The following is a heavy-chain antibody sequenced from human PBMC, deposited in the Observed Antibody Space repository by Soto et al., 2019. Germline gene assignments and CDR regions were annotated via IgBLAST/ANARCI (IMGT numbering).Heavy chain of an antibody. V-gene: IGHV4-34*02. Sequence: QVQLQQWGAGLLRPSETLSLTCAVYGGAFNDYYWAWIRHPPGKGLEWIGEINHKTNTPNNPAPESRVTFSVDTSKNQFSLRLTSVTGADTALYYCARGEWMIRGADYYYYMDVWGKGTTVTVSS. D-gene: IGHD3-10*01. CDR1: GGAFNDYY. CDR3: ARGEWMIRGADYYYYMDV. CDR2: INHKTNT. J-gene: IGHJ6*03.